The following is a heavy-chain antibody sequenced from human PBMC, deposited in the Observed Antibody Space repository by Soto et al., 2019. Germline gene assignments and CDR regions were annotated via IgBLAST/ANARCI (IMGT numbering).Heavy chain of an antibody. V-gene: IGHV5-51*01. CDR2: IFPGDSDT. Sequence: ESLKISCKAIGYTFTNYWIGWVRQTPGKGLEWMGIIFPGDSDTRYNPSFEGQVTVSADESISTAYLQWNTLKASDTAMYYCVRPNFGALTHFDFWGQGTLVTVSS. D-gene: IGHD3-16*01. CDR3: VRPNFGALTHFDF. J-gene: IGHJ4*02. CDR1: GYTFTNYW.